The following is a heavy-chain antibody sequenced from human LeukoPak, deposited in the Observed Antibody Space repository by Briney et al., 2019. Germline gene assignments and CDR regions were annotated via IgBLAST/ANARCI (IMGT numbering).Heavy chain of an antibody. Sequence: GGSLRLSCAASGFIFNNYGMNWVRQAPGKGLEWVSAISNDGGGTNYADFVRGRFTISRDNSKNTLFLQMNSLRAEDTALYYCAKGSSGYFSDLWGQGTLVTVSS. CDR2: ISNDGGGT. CDR1: GFIFNNYG. CDR3: AKGSSGYFSDL. D-gene: IGHD3-22*01. V-gene: IGHV3-23*01. J-gene: IGHJ5*02.